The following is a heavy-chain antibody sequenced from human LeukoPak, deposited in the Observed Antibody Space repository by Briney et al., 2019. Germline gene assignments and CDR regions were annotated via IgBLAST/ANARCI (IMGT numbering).Heavy chain of an antibody. D-gene: IGHD3-10*01. V-gene: IGHV3-74*01. CDR2: INNDGSDM. CDR1: GFTFNTYW. CDR3: AKDRSAFYYAPIDN. Sequence: GGSLRLSCAASGFTFNTYWMHWVRRAPGKGLVWVSRINNDGSDMSYADSVKGRFTISRDNTKNTLYLQMNSLRAEDTAVYYCAKDRSAFYYAPIDNWGQGNLVTVSS. J-gene: IGHJ4*02.